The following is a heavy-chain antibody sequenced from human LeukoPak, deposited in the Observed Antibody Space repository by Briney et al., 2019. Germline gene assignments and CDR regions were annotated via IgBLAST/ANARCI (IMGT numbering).Heavy chain of an antibody. D-gene: IGHD2-2*01. CDR2: ICPGDSER. J-gene: IGHJ4*02. Sequence: GESLKISCKGSGYSFTNYWIGWVRQMPGKGLEWMGIICPGDSERRYSPSFQGQVTISGDKSVSTAYLQWSSLKASDTAMYYCARPRSDCRSTSCYSSFFDYWGQGTLVTVSS. CDR3: ARPRSDCRSTSCYSSFFDY. V-gene: IGHV5-51*01. CDR1: GYSFTNYW.